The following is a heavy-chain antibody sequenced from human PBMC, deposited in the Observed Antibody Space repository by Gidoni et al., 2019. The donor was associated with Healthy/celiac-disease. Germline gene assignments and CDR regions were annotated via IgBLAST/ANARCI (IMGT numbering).Heavy chain of an antibody. CDR2: IYPGDSDT. V-gene: IGHV5-51*03. J-gene: IGHJ2*01. Sequence: EVQLVPSGAAVKKPGESLKISCKGSGYSFPRYWIGWVRQMPGKGLEWMGIIYPGDSDTRYSPSCQGQVTISADKSISTAYLQWSSLKASDTAMYYCARVYYGSGSYRYFDLWGRGTLVTVSS. CDR1: GYSFPRYW. D-gene: IGHD3-10*01. CDR3: ARVYYGSGSYRYFDL.